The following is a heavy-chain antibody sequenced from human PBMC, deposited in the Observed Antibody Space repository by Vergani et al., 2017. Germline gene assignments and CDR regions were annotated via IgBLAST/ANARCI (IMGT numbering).Heavy chain of an antibody. CDR2: INPSGGHT. D-gene: IGHD3-9*01. J-gene: IGHJ4*02. V-gene: IGHV1-46*03. CDR3: ARGYYGILTGYRY. Sequence: QVQVVQPGAEENKSGASVKVSCKPSGYTFSNYYMHWVRQAPGQGLEWMGIINPSGGHTNYARKFQGRVTMTRDTSTSTVYTELSSLRSEDTAIYYCARGYYGILTGYRYWGQGTLVTVSA. CDR1: GYTFSNYY.